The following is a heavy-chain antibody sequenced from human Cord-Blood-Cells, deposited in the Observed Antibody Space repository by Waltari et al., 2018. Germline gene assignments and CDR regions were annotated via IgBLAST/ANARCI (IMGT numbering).Heavy chain of an antibody. V-gene: IGHV1-58*01. CDR2: IVVGSGNT. Sequence: QMQLVQSGPEVKKPGTSVKVSCNASGFTFTSSALQGVRQARGQRLEWIGWIVVGSGNTNYAQKFQERVTITRDMSTSTAYMELSSLRSEDTAVYYCAAVQYCSGGSCYDYWGQGTLVTVSS. J-gene: IGHJ4*02. CDR1: GFTFTSSA. CDR3: AAVQYCSGGSCYDY. D-gene: IGHD2-15*01.